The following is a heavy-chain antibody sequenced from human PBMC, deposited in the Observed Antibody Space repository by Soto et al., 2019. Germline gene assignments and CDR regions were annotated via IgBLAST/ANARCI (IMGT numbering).Heavy chain of an antibody. CDR1: GFTFTSSA. D-gene: IGHD1-1*01. Sequence: VKVSCKASGFTFTSSAVQWVRQARGQRLEWIGWIVVGSGNTNYAQKFQERVTITRDMSTSTAYMELSSLRSEDTAVYCCAAVGGTGTFNGMDVWGQGTTVTVS. V-gene: IGHV1-58*01. J-gene: IGHJ6*02. CDR3: AAVGGTGTFNGMDV. CDR2: IVVGSGNT.